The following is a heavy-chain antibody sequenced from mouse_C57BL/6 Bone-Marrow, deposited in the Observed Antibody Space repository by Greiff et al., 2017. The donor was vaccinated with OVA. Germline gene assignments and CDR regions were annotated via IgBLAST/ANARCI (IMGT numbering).Heavy chain of an antibody. J-gene: IGHJ2*01. CDR2: IDPSDSYT. Sequence: VQLQQPGAELVRPGTSVKLSCKASGYTFTSYWMHWVKQRPGQGLEWIGVIDPSDSYTNYNQKFKGKATLTVDTSSSTAYMQLSSLTSEDSAVYYCARKGGKGFFDYWGQGTTLTVSS. CDR1: GYTFTSYW. CDR3: ARKGGKGFFDY. V-gene: IGHV1-59*01.